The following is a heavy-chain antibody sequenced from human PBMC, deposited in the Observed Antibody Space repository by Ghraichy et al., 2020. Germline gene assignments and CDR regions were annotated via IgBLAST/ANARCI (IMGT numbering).Heavy chain of an antibody. CDR2: ISSSGSTI. J-gene: IGHJ4*02. D-gene: IGHD3-16*01. V-gene: IGHV3-48*03. Sequence: GGSLRLSCAASGFTFSSYEMNWVRQAPGKGLEWVAYISSSGSTIYYADSVKGRFTISRDNAKNSLYLQMNSLRAEDTADYYCARDPTYVDYVDYWGQGTLATVSS. CDR1: GFTFSSYE. CDR3: ARDPTYVDYVDY.